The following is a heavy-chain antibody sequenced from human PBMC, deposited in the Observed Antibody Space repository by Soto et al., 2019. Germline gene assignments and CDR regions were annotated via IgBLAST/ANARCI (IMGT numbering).Heavy chain of an antibody. J-gene: IGHJ4*02. V-gene: IGHV3-33*01. D-gene: IGHD4-17*01. CDR2: IWYDGSNK. Sequence: QVQLVESGGGVVQPGRSLRLSCAASGFTFSSYGMHWVRQAPGKGLEWVAVIWYDGSNKYYADSVKGRFTISRDNYKNTLDLQMNSLRAEDMAVYYCARTYGDYEPSLDYWGQGTLVTGSS. CDR1: GFTFSSYG. CDR3: ARTYGDYEPSLDY.